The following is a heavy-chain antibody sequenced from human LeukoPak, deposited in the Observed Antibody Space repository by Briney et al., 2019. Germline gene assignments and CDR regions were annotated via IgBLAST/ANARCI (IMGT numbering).Heavy chain of an antibody. CDR1: GFTFSNYA. D-gene: IGHD5-18*01. J-gene: IGHJ4*02. CDR3: AKEPGSYPRLCDY. Sequence: GGSLRLSCAASGFTFSNYAMDWVRQAPGKGLEWVSLIGGRGASTYYADSVKGRFTISRDNSKNTLYLQMNSLRAEDTAVYYCAKEPGSYPRLCDYWGQGTLVTVSS. V-gene: IGHV3-23*01. CDR2: IGGRGAST.